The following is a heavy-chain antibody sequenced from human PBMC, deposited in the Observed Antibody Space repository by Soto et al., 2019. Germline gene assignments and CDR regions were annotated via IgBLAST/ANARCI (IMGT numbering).Heavy chain of an antibody. J-gene: IGHJ5*02. CDR3: VRGGGGGHCDH. V-gene: IGHV3-11*06. D-gene: IGHD2-21*01. Sequence: QVQLVESGGGLVKPGGSLRVSCEASGFNLNDVYMRWIRQAPGKGLEWISYISPGSRFREFADSVKGRHTISRDNARNGLYLQMTDVRVDDTAGYYCVRGGGGGHCDHWGQGTLVTVSS. CDR2: ISPGSRFR. CDR1: GFNLNDVY.